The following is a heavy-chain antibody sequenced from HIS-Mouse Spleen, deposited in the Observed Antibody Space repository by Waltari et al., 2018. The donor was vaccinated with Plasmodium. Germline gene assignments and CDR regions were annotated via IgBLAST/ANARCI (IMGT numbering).Heavy chain of an antibody. J-gene: IGHJ5*02. CDR1: GYSISSGYY. D-gene: IGHD6-13*01. CDR3: ARGVGYSSSWYWFDP. CDR2: IYHSGST. Sequence: QVQLQESGPGLVKPSETLSLTCTVSGYSISSGYYWGWIRQPPGTGLEWIGSIYHSGSTYYNPSLKSRGTISVDTSKNQFSLKLSSVTAADTAVYYCARGVGYSSSWYWFDPWGQGTLVTVSS. V-gene: IGHV4-38-2*02.